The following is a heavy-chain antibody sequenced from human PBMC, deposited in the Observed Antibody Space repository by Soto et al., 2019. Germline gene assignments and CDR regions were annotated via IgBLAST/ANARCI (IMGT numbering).Heavy chain of an antibody. CDR1: GFSFSSYS. CDR2: SNGDESNI. D-gene: IGHD1-1*01. J-gene: IGHJ4*02. V-gene: IGHV3-48*01. CDR3: ARDHNWAFDY. Sequence: EVQVVESGGGLVQPGGSLRLSCAASGFSFSSYSMNWVRQAPGKGLEWVSYSNGDESNIIYADSVKGRFTISRDNAKNSLYLQMSSLRGEDTVVYYCARDHNWAFDYWGQGILVSVSS.